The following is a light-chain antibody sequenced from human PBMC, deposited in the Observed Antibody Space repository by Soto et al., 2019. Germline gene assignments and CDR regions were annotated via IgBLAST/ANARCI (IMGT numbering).Light chain of an antibody. V-gene: IGLV2-18*02. CDR3: SSYTSSSTYVV. CDR1: SSDVGSYNR. J-gene: IGLJ2*01. CDR2: EVS. Sequence: QSALTQPPSVSGSPGQSVTISCTGTSSDVGSYNRVSWYQQPPGTAPKLMIYEVSNRPSGVPDRFSGSKSGNTASLTISGLQAEDEADYYCSSYTSSSTYVVFGGGTQLTV.